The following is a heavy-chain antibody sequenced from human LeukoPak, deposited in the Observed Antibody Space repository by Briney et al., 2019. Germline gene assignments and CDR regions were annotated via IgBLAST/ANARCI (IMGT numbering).Heavy chain of an antibody. V-gene: IGHV4-4*07. CDR1: GGSISSYY. J-gene: IGHJ6*03. D-gene: IGHD3-3*01. CDR2: IYTSGST. Sequence: SETLSLTCTVSGGSISSYYWSWIRQPAGKGLERIGRIYTSGSTNYNPSLKSRVTMSVDTSKNQFSLKLSSVTAADTAVYYCARDQELRFLEWSDYYYYMDVWGKGTTVTVSS. CDR3: ARDQELRFLEWSDYYYYMDV.